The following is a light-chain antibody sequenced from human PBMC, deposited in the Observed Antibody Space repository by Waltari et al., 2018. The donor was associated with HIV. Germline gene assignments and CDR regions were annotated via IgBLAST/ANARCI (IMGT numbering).Light chain of an antibody. J-gene: IGKJ4*01. V-gene: IGKV3-11*01. CDR1: QSVSSY. Sequence: EIVLTQSPATLSLSPGERATLSCRASQSVSSYLAWYQQKPGQAPKLLIYGASNRATGIPARFSGSGSGTDCTLTISSLAPEDFAVYYCQQRRNWPPGATFGGGTKVEIK. CDR3: QQRRNWPPGAT. CDR2: GAS.